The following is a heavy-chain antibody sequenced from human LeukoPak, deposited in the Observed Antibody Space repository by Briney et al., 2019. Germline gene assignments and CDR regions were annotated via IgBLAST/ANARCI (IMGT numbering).Heavy chain of an antibody. CDR1: EYSFTSYW. Sequence: GESLKISCKGSEYSFTSYWIGWVRQMPGKGLEWMGMIYPGDSDARYSPSFQGQVTISADKSISTAHLQWSSLKASDTAMYYCARHKGYYYDSSGYPRYYFDYWGQGTLVTVSS. D-gene: IGHD3-22*01. CDR2: IYPGDSDA. V-gene: IGHV5-51*01. J-gene: IGHJ4*02. CDR3: ARHKGYYYDSSGYPRYYFDY.